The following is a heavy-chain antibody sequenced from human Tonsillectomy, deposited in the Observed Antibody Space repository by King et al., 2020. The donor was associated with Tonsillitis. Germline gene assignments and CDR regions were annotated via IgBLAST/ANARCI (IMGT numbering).Heavy chain of an antibody. CDR2: INPNSGGT. Sequence: VQLVQSGAEVKEPGASVKVSCKASGYTFTGYYIHWVRQAPGQGLEWMGWINPNSGGTKYAQNFQGRVTMTRDTSISTAYMELTRLRSDDTALYYCARGAPIVVVVAATSAPYYYYGLDVWGQGTTVTVSS. CDR1: GYTFTGYY. J-gene: IGHJ6*02. V-gene: IGHV1-2*02. D-gene: IGHD2-15*01. CDR3: ARGAPIVVVVAATSAPYYYYGLDV.